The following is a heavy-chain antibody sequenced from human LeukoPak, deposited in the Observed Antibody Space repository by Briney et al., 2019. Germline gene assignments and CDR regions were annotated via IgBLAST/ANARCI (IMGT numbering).Heavy chain of an antibody. CDR1: GFTFSSYN. CDR2: ISSSSSSYI. D-gene: IGHD5-18*01. V-gene: IGHV3-21*01. J-gene: IGHJ4*02. Sequence: GGSLRLSCAASGFTFSSYNMNWVRQAPGKGLEWVSSISSSSSSYIYYADSVKGRFTISRDNAKNSLYLQMNSLRAEDTAVYYCARGGYSYGSDTTNDYWGQGTLVTVSS. CDR3: ARGGYSYGSDTTNDY.